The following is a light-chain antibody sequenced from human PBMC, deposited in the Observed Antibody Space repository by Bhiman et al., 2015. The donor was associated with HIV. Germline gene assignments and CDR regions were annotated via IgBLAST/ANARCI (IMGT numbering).Light chain of an antibody. V-gene: IGLV2-14*03. J-gene: IGLJ1*01. Sequence: QSVLTQPASVSASPGQSITISCIGATSGVINYDYVSWYQQHPGKAPRLIIYNVSQRPSGISSRFSGSKSGNTASLTISGLQAEDEADYYCTSYTVTASFVFGGATKVTVL. CDR3: TSYTVTASFV. CDR1: TSGVINYDY. CDR2: NVS.